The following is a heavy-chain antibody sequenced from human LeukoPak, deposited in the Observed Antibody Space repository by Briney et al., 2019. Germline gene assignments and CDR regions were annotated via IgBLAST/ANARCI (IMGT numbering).Heavy chain of an antibody. CDR3: AKAPPDSYYYYYGMDV. Sequence: GGSLRLSCAASGFTFSSYTMTWVRQAPGKGLEWVSGITGSSDSTYYADSVKGRFTISRDNSKNTLYLQMNSLRAEDTAVYYCAKAPPDSYYYYYGMDVWGQGTTVTVSS. CDR2: ITGSSDST. V-gene: IGHV3-23*01. CDR1: GFTFSSYT. D-gene: IGHD5-18*01. J-gene: IGHJ6*02.